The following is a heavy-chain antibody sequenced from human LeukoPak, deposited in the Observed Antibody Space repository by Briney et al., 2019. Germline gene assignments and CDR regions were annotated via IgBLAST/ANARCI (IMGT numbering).Heavy chain of an antibody. Sequence: GGSLRLSCAASGFTFSSYSMSWIRQAPGKGLEWVSYISSRGSTIYYADSVKGRSTISRDNAKNSLYLQMNSLRAEDTAVYYCARHDTAMATDYGMDVWGQGTTVTVSS. CDR2: ISSRGSTI. D-gene: IGHD5-18*01. CDR1: GFTFSSYS. J-gene: IGHJ6*02. V-gene: IGHV3-48*04. CDR3: ARHDTAMATDYGMDV.